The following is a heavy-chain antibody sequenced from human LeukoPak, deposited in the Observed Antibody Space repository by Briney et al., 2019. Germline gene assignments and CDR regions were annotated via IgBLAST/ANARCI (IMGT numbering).Heavy chain of an antibody. V-gene: IGHV4-34*01. Sequence: SETLSLTCAVYGGSFSGYYWSWIRQPPGKGLEWIGEINHSGSTYYNPSLKSRVTISVDTSKNQFSLKLSSVTAADTAVYYCARESGSYPNWFDPWGQGTLVTVSS. D-gene: IGHD1-26*01. J-gene: IGHJ5*02. CDR3: ARESGSYPNWFDP. CDR1: GGSFSGYY. CDR2: INHSGST.